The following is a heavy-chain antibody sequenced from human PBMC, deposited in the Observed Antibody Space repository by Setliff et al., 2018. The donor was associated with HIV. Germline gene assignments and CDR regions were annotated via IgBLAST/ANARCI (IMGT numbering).Heavy chain of an antibody. J-gene: IGHJ4*02. CDR3: TRSNTAE. CDR2: IYPNTGGT. V-gene: IGHV1-2*02. Sequence: GASVKVSCKASGYTFTDYYIHWVRQAPGQVLVWIGWIYPNTGGTNYAQKFQGKVTMTRDTPISTAYMELSRLTSDDTAIYYCTRSNTAEWGQGTMVTVSS. D-gene: IGHD4-17*01. CDR1: GYTFTDYY.